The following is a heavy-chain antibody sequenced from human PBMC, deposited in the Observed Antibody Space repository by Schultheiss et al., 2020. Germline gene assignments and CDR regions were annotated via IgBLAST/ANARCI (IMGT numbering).Heavy chain of an antibody. CDR3: ARGVGIAVAGTWAKDYYYYYMDV. V-gene: IGHV4-34*01. CDR1: GGSFSGYY. D-gene: IGHD6-19*01. Sequence: SETLSLTCAVYGGSFSGYYWSWIRQPPGKGLEWIGEINHSGSTNYNPSLKSRVTISVDTSKNQFSLKLSSVTAADTAVYYCARGVGIAVAGTWAKDYYYYYMDVWGKGTTVTVSS. CDR2: INHSGST. J-gene: IGHJ6*03.